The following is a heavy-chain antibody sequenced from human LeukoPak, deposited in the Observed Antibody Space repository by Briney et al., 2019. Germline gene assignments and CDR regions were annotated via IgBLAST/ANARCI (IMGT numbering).Heavy chain of an antibody. D-gene: IGHD3-16*02. CDR3: ARGGDYVWGSYRFWNIDY. CDR1: GYTFTGYY. CDR2: INPNSGGT. J-gene: IGHJ4*02. Sequence: ASVKVSCKASGYTFTGYYMHWVRQAPGQGLEWMGWINPNSGGTNYAQKFQGRVTMTRDTSISTAYMELSRLRSDDTAVYYCARGGDYVWGSYRFWNIDYWGQGTLVTVSS. V-gene: IGHV1-2*02.